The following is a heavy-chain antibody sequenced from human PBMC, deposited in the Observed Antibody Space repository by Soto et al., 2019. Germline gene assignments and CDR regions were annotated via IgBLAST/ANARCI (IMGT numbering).Heavy chain of an antibody. CDR1: GGSISSYY. CDR3: ARRSSYYYYYMDG. D-gene: IGHD3-10*01. CDR2: IYYSGST. J-gene: IGHJ6*03. Sequence: NPSETLSLTCTVSGGSISSYYWSWIRQPPGKGLEWIGYIYYSGSTNYNPSLKSRVTISVDTSKNQFSLKLSSVTAADTAVYYCARRSSYYYYYMDGWGKGTTVTFSS. V-gene: IGHV4-59*08.